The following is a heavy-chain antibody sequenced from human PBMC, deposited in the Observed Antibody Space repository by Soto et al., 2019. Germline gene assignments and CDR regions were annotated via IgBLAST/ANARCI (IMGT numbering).Heavy chain of an antibody. Sequence: PSETLSLTCAVYGGSFSGYYWSWIRQPPGKGLEWIGEINHSGSTNYNPSLKSRVTISVDTSKNQFSLKLSSVTAADTDVYYCERVRQRFLEWFDHFYYYYGMDVWGQGTTVTVSS. V-gene: IGHV4-34*01. CDR3: ERVRQRFLEWFDHFYYYYGMDV. CDR1: GGSFSGYY. D-gene: IGHD3-3*01. CDR2: INHSGST. J-gene: IGHJ6*02.